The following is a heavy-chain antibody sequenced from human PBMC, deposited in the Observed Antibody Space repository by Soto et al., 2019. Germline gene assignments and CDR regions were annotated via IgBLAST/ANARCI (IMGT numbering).Heavy chain of an antibody. CDR1: GYRFNNYW. CDR2: IDPSDSYT. CDR3: ATLAPMSHYYFGIDV. J-gene: IGHJ6*02. Sequence: PGESLKISCKGSGYRFNNYWITWVRQMAGKGLEWFARIDPSDSYTNYSPSFEGRVTVSVDKSTSTAYLQWRSLQASDTATYYCATLAPMSHYYFGIDVWGQGTPVTVSS. V-gene: IGHV5-10-1*01.